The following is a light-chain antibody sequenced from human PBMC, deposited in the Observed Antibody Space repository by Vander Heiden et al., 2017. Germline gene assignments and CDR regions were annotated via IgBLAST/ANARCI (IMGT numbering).Light chain of an antibody. J-gene: IGLJ2*01. CDR2: GIT. CDR3: QSHYRRLIGSRV. CDR1: RSTIGAGYD. V-gene: IGLV1-40*01. Sequence: QSVLTQPPPVSGAPGQRVTISCTGSRSTIGAGYDVHRYQHLPGTSPKVLVFGITNRPNGDPDRCTGSTSGASASMAITRFQAEDVADDYCQSHYRRLIGSRVFGGGTKLTVL.